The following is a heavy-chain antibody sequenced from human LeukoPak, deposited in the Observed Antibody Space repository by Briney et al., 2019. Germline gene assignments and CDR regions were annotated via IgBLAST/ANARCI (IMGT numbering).Heavy chain of an antibody. D-gene: IGHD5-12*01. V-gene: IGHV3-7*01. J-gene: IGHJ5*02. CDR1: GFTFSSYW. Sequence: GGSLRLSCAASGFTFSSYWMSWVRQAPGKGLEWVANIKQDGSEKYYVDSVKGRFTISRDNAKNSLYLQMNSLRAEDTAVYYCARGGVATIISQYNWFDPWGQGTLVTVSS. CDR3: ARGGVATIISQYNWFDP. CDR2: IKQDGSEK.